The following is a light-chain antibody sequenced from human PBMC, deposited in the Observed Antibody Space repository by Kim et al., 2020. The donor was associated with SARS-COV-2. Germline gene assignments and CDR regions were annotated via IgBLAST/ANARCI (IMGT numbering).Light chain of an antibody. CDR3: QVWDSSSDHRYV. Sequence: PVRTAGITIGGNNIGSKSVHWYQQKPGPAPVLVIYYDSDRPSGSPERFSGSNSGNTATLTISRVEAGDEADYYCQVWDSSSDHRYVFGTGTKVTVL. V-gene: IGLV3-21*04. CDR1: NIGSKS. J-gene: IGLJ1*01. CDR2: YDS.